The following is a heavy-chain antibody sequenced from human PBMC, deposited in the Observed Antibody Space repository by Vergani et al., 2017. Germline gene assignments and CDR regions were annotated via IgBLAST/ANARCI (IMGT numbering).Heavy chain of an antibody. Sequence: VQLVESGGGLVKPGGSLRLSCAASGFTFSDYYMSWTRQAPGKGLEWVSYISSSSSYTNYADSVKGRFTISRDNAKNSLYLQMNSLRAEDTAVYYCAKGTNYGSGSLDYWGQGTLVTVSS. V-gene: IGHV3-11*05. CDR2: ISSSSSYT. J-gene: IGHJ4*02. D-gene: IGHD3-10*01. CDR1: GFTFSDYY. CDR3: AKGTNYGSGSLDY.